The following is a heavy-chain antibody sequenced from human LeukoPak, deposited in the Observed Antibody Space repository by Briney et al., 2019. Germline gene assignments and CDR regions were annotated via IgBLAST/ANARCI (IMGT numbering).Heavy chain of an antibody. CDR1: GFTFGDYA. V-gene: IGHV3-49*04. CDR3: TRDGIVVVPAAIPSDAFDI. CDR2: IRSKAYGGTT. D-gene: IGHD2-2*02. J-gene: IGHJ3*02. Sequence: GRSLRLSCTASGFTFGDYAMSWVRQAPGKGLEWVGFIRSKAYGGTTEYAASVKGRFTISRDDSKSIAYLQMNSLKTEDTAVYYCTRDGIVVVPAAIPSDAFDIWGQGTMVTVSS.